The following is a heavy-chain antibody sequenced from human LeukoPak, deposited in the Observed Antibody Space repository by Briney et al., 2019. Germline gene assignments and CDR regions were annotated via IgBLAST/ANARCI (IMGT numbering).Heavy chain of an antibody. CDR3: GSTNYNPSLKTRLTILVNTSKNPSTHNPTPNPSADIFVHQYDNIVIVCDLIGYVDV. J-gene: IGHJ6*03. CDR2: IYYSGST. V-gene: IGHV4-59*11. Sequence: SSETLSLTCTVSGGSIKSHFWSWVRQPPGKRLEWIGYIYYSGSTNYNPSLKSRVTILVDTSKNQFSLTLSSVTAADTAVYFCGSTNYNPSLKTRLTILVNTSKNPSTHNPTPNPSADIFVHQYDNIVIVCDLIGYVDVWG. CDR1: GGSIKSHF. D-gene: IGHD3-22*01.